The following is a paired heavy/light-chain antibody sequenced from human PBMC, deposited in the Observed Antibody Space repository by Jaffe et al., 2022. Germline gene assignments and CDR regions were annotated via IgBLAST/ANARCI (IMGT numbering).Heavy chain of an antibody. CDR3: ARTFAGRYGYYEAFDI. D-gene: IGHD3-22*01. CDR1: PFISGNHY. V-gene: IGHV4-61*02. CDR2: IFTTGST. J-gene: IGHJ3*02. Sequence: QVQLQESGPGLVKPSQTLSLTCTVRPFISGNHYWSWIRQPAGKRLEWIGHIFTTGSTNYNSSLESRVTISMDTSKTNFSLKMTSVTAADTAVYYCARTFAGRYGYYEAFDIWGQGKLVTVSS.
Light chain of an antibody. CDR1: NIGDKS. V-gene: IGLV3-21*02. CDR3: QVWDTGTDHQV. J-gene: IGLJ3*02. Sequence: SYVLTQSPSVSVAPGQTASISCGGDNIGDKSVHWYQQKPGQAPVLVVYDDTDRPSGIPERFFGSKSGNTATLTISRVEAGDAADFYCQVWDTGTDHQVFGGGTKLTVL. CDR2: DDT.